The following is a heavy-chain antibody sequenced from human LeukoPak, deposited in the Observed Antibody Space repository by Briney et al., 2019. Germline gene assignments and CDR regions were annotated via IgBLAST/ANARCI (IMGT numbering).Heavy chain of an antibody. CDR2: INAYTGNT. D-gene: IGHD5-12*01. Sequence: GASVKVSCKASGYTFNNYAITWVRQAPGQGLEWMGWINAYTGNTNYAQNLQGRVTMTTDTSTSTAYMEVRSLRSDDTAVYYCATCERGYSGYVRHYYYMDVWGKGTTVTVSS. J-gene: IGHJ6*03. CDR1: GYTFNNYA. CDR3: ATCERGYSGYVRHYYYMDV. V-gene: IGHV1-18*01.